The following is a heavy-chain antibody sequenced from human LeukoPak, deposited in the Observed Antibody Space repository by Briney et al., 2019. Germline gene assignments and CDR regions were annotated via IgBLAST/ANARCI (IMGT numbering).Heavy chain of an antibody. D-gene: IGHD2-15*01. CDR1: GYTFTIYA. CDR3: ARGYCSGGSCYSFDY. J-gene: IGHJ4*02. V-gene: IGHV1-3*01. CDR2: INAGNGDT. Sequence: ASVKVSCTASGYTFTIYAMHWVRQAPGQRLEWMGWINAGNGDTKYSQKFQGRVTITRDTSASTAYMELSSLRSEDTAVYYCARGYCSGGSCYSFDYWGQGTLVTVSS.